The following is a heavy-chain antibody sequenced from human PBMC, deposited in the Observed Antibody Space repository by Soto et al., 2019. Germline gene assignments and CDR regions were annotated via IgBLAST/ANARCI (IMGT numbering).Heavy chain of an antibody. J-gene: IGHJ3*02. Sequence: PGGSLRLSCAASGFTFSSYAMHWVRQAPGKGLEWVAVISYDGSNKYYADSVKGRFTISRDNSKNTLYLQMNSLRAEDTAVYYCAREGDYYDSSGHQIDAFDIWGQGTMVTVSS. D-gene: IGHD3-22*01. V-gene: IGHV3-30-3*01. CDR2: ISYDGSNK. CDR3: AREGDYYDSSGHQIDAFDI. CDR1: GFTFSSYA.